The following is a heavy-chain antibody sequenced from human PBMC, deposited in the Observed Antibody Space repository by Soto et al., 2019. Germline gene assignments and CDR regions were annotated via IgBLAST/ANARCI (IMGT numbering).Heavy chain of an antibody. D-gene: IGHD7-27*01. CDR3: AKGPAWGHYYNYNLDV. CDR2: ITGNGLST. J-gene: IGHJ6*03. CDR1: GFRFGDYA. Sequence: EVQLLESGGGLVQPGGSLRLSCEASGFRFGDYAMSWVRQAPGKGLEWVSSITGNGLSTYYAASVMGRFTISRDNTKNTLFLQLNGLRGEDTAVYYCAKGPAWGHYYNYNLDVWGKGTTVAVSS. V-gene: IGHV3-23*01.